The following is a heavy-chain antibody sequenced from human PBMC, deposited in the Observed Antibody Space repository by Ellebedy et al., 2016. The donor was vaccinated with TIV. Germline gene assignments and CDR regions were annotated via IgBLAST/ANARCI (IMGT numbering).Heavy chain of an antibody. D-gene: IGHD5-24*01. Sequence: PGGSLRLSCQGSGYSFTTRWIGWARQMPGKGREWVGIIHPADSHTKYSPSFQGQVTISADKSISTAYLPLSNLKASDTAIYYCSIAVDGTTWFDPWGQGTLVTVSS. CDR2: IHPADSHT. J-gene: IGHJ5*02. CDR3: SIAVDGTTWFDP. CDR1: GYSFTTRW. V-gene: IGHV5-51*01.